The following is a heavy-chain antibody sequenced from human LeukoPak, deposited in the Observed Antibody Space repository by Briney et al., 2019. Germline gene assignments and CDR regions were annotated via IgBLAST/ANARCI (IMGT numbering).Heavy chain of an antibody. CDR3: ARVSIAAAGGYFDY. Sequence: SETLSLTCTVSGYSVSSGYYWGWIRQSPGKGLEWIGSIYHSGSTYYSPSLRSRITISVDTSKNQFSLKLSSVTAADTAVYYCARVSIAAAGGYFDYWGQGTLVTVSS. CDR2: IYHSGST. CDR1: GYSVSSGYY. V-gene: IGHV4-38-2*02. D-gene: IGHD6-13*01. J-gene: IGHJ4*02.